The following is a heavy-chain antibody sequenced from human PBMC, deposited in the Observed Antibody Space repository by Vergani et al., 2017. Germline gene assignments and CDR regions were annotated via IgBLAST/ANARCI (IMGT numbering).Heavy chain of an antibody. CDR2: ISGSGGST. D-gene: IGHD1-1*01. J-gene: IGHJ6*03. Sequence: EVQLLESGGGLVQPGGSLRLSCAASGFTFSSYAMSWVRQAPGKGLEWVSAISGSGGSTYYADSVKGRFTISRDNSKNTLYLQMNSLRAEDTAVYYCSIAGNDPFYYYYMDVWGKGTTVTVSS. CDR3: SIAGNDPFYYYYMDV. CDR1: GFTFSSYA. V-gene: IGHV3-23*01.